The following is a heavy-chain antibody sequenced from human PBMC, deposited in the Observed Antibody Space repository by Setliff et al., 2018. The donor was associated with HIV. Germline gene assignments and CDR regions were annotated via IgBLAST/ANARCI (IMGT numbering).Heavy chain of an antibody. Sequence: PSETLSLTCTVSGGSISSHYWSWIRPPPGKGLEWLGYVSYIGSTTYNPTLKSRVTISVDTSKNQFSLRLSSVTAAEPAFYYCARKHLINVFDFWGQGTLVTVSS. CDR3: ARKHLINVFDF. J-gene: IGHJ4*02. V-gene: IGHV4-59*11. CDR2: VSYIGST. D-gene: IGHD3-16*01. CDR1: GGSISSHY.